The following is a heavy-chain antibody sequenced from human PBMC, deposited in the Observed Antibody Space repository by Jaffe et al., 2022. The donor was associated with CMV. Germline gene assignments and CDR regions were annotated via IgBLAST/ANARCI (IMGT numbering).Heavy chain of an antibody. J-gene: IGHJ4*02. CDR2: INHSGST. D-gene: IGHD2-2*01. Sequence: QVQLQQWGAGLLKPSETLSLTCAVYGGSFSGYYWSWIRQPPGKGLEWIGEINHSGSTNYNPSLKSRVTISVDTSKNQFSLKLSSVTAADTAVYYCARGIVVVPAAMRYYFDYWGQGTLVTVSS. V-gene: IGHV4-34*01. CDR3: ARGIVVVPAAMRYYFDY. CDR1: GGSFSGYY.